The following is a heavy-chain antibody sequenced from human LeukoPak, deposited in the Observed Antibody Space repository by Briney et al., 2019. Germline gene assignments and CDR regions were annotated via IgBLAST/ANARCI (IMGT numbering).Heavy chain of an antibody. CDR3: ARAPNSGTLGEDY. D-gene: IGHD1-26*01. Sequence: GGSLRLSCAASGFTFNDHYMDWVRQAPGKGLEWVGRIRNKANIYTTEYAASVKGRFTISRDDSKNSLYLQMNSLKTEDTAVYYCARAPNSGTLGEDYWGQGTLVTVSS. V-gene: IGHV3-72*01. J-gene: IGHJ4*02. CDR2: IRNKANIYTT. CDR1: GFTFNDHY.